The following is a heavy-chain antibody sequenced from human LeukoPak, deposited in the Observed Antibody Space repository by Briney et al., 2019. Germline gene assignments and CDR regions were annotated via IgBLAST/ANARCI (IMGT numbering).Heavy chain of an antibody. CDR3: ARGSDYYYGMDV. J-gene: IGHJ6*02. V-gene: IGHV1-8*02. Sequence: GASVKVSCKASGYTFTGYYMHWVRQAPGQGLEWMGWMNPNSGNTGYAQKFQGRVTMTRNTSISTAYMELSSLRSEDTAVYYCARGSDYYYGMDVWGQGTTVTVSS. CDR2: MNPNSGNT. CDR1: GYTFTGYY.